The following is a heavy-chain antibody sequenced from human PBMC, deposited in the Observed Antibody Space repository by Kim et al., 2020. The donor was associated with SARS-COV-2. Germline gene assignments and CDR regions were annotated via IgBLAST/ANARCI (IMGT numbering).Heavy chain of an antibody. CDR1: GDSVSSNSAA. Sequence: SQTLSLTCAISGDSVSSNSAAWNWIRQSPSRGLEWLGRTYYRSKWYNDYAVSVKSRITINPDTSKNQFSLQLNSVTPEDTAVYYCARAPRARYSGYDSPPTGFDYWGQGTLVTVSS. V-gene: IGHV6-1*01. CDR2: TYYRSKWYN. CDR3: ARAPRARYSGYDSPPTGFDY. D-gene: IGHD5-12*01. J-gene: IGHJ4*02.